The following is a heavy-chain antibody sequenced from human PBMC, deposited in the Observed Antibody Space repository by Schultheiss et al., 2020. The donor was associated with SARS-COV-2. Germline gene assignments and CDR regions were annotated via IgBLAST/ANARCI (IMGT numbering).Heavy chain of an antibody. D-gene: IGHD6-6*01. CDR1: GGSISSSSYY. V-gene: IGHV4-39*07. J-gene: IGHJ5*02. CDR3: ARGESSSSGWFDP. Sequence: SQTLSLTCTVSGGSISSSSYYWGWIRQPPGKGLEWIGSIYYSGSTNYNPSLKSRVTISVDTSKNQFSLKLSSVTAADTAVYYCARGESSSSGWFDPWGQGTLVTVSS. CDR2: IYYSGST.